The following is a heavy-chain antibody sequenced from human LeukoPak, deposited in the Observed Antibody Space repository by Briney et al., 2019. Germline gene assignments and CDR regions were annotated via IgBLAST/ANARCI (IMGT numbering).Heavy chain of an antibody. CDR1: GGTFSSYA. V-gene: IGHV1-69*06. CDR3: ARDRSYGDFDAFDI. J-gene: IGHJ3*02. CDR2: IIPIFGTA. Sequence: GSSVKVSCKASGGTFSSYAISWVRQAPGQGLEWMGGIIPIFGTANYAQKFQGRVTITADKSTSTAYMELSSLRSEDTAVYYCARDRSYGDFDAFDIWGQGTMVTVSS. D-gene: IGHD4-17*01.